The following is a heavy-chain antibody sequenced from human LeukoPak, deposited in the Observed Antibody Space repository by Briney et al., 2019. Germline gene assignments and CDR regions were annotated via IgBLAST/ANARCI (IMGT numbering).Heavy chain of an antibody. CDR2: GDYSGGT. J-gene: IGHJ4*02. D-gene: IGHD6-19*01. CDR1: GGSFSGYY. V-gene: IGHV4-34*01. Sequence: SETLSLTCAVHGGSFSGYYWSWIRQPPGKGLEWIASGDYSGGTYYNPSLESRVAISADMSKKQISLKLASVTGADTAVYYCAGERGEEYSSGWYKTNFFYNWGQGIRVTVSS. CDR3: AGERGEEYSSGWYKTNFFYN.